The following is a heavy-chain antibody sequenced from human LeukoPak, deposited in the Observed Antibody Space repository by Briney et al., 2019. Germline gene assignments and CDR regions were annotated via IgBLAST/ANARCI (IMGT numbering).Heavy chain of an antibody. CDR3: ARSYSSSWANLGY. D-gene: IGHD6-13*01. CDR2: IYYSGST. V-gene: IGHV4-59*08. CDR1: GGSISSYY. Sequence: PSETLSLTCTVSGGSISSYYWSWIRQPPGKGLEWSGYIYYSGSTNYNPSLKSRVTISVDTSKNQFSLKLSSVTAADTAVYYCARSYSSSWANLGYWGQGTLVTVSS. J-gene: IGHJ4*02.